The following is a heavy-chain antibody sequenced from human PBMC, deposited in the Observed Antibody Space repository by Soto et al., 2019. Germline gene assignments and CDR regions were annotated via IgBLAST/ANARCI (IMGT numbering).Heavy chain of an antibody. CDR1: GGTFSSYA. D-gene: IGHD2-2*01. Sequence: QVQLVQSGAEVKKPGSSVNVSCKASGGTFSSYAISWVRQAPGQGLEWMGGIIPIFGTANYAQKFQGRVTITADESTSTAYMELSSLRSEDTAVYYCAASPRYCSSTSCPIDAFDIWGQGTMVTVSS. J-gene: IGHJ3*02. V-gene: IGHV1-69*01. CDR3: AASPRYCSSTSCPIDAFDI. CDR2: IIPIFGTA.